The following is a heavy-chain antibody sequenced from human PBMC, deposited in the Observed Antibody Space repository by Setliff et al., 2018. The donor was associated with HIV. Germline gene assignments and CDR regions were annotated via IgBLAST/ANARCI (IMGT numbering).Heavy chain of an antibody. V-gene: IGHV4-39*01. D-gene: IGHD3-22*01. CDR1: GGSASNSRYY. J-gene: IGHJ5*02. CDR2: IYYNEKT. Sequence: SETLSLTCTVSGGSASNSRYYWAWIRQPPGKGLEYIGSIYYNEKTYYSPSLKSRVTISIDTSKNQFSLNLASVTAADSAVYYCASRVYYYDSNNFLREEGFDPWGQGTLVTVSS. CDR3: ASRVYYYDSNNFLREEGFDP.